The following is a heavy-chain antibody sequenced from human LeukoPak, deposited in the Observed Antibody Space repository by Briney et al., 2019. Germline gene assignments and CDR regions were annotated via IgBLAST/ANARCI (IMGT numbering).Heavy chain of an antibody. CDR1: GFTLSNYW. CDR3: ARDSPSGVWSFDY. V-gene: IGHV3-7*01. Sequence: GGSLRLSCAVSGFTLSNYWMTWVRQAPGKGLEWVANIKQDGSEIYYVDSVKGRFTISRDNAKNSLYLQMNSLRAEDTAVYYCARDSPSGVWSFDYWGQGTLVTVSS. D-gene: IGHD1-26*01. J-gene: IGHJ4*02. CDR2: IKQDGSEI.